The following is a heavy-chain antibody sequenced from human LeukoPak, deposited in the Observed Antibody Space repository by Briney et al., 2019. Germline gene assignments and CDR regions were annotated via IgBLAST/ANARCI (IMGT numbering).Heavy chain of an antibody. CDR2: SGGST. Sequence: SGGSTYYADSVKGRFTISRDNSKNTLYLQMNSLRAEDTAVYYCAKGELDCGGDCYSDWFDPWGQGTLVTVSS. V-gene: IGHV3-23*01. D-gene: IGHD2-21*01. J-gene: IGHJ5*02. CDR3: AKGELDCGGDCYSDWFDP.